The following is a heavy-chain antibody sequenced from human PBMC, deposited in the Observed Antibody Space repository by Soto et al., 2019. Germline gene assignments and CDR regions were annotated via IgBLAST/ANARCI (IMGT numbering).Heavy chain of an antibody. J-gene: IGHJ6*02. CDR1: GGSFSGYY. CDR3: ARGFIYYGSGSYYNKDYYYGMDV. D-gene: IGHD3-10*01. CDR2: INHSGST. Sequence: PSETLSLTCAVYGGSFSGYYWSWIRQPPGKGLEWIGEINHSGSTNYNPSLKSRVTISVDTSKNQFSLKLSSVTAADTAAYYCARGFIYYGSGSYYNKDYYYGMDVWGQGTTVTVSS. V-gene: IGHV4-34*01.